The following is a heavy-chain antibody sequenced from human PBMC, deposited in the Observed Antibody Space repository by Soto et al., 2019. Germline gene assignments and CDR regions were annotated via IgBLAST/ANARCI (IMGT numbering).Heavy chain of an antibody. Sequence: EVQRLESGGGLVQPGGSLRLSCAASGFTFRSYGMSWVRQAPGQGLEWVSTSGSGGSIYFADSVKGRFTISRDNSKNTVYLQRNSLRAEDTAVYYCAKRAYCSSTNCYRSFEYWGQGTLVTVSS. V-gene: IGHV3-23*01. CDR1: GFTFRSYG. CDR3: AKRAYCSSTNCYRSFEY. J-gene: IGHJ4*02. CDR2: SGSGGSI. D-gene: IGHD2-2*01.